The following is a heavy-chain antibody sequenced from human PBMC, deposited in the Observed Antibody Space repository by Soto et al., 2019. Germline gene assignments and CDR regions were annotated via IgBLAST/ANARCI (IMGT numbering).Heavy chain of an antibody. CDR1: DGPIIDYY. Sequence: SETQSLTSTVSDGPIIDYYWSWIRRPAGKGLEWIGRLTTSGITDYNPSLKSRVTMSLDTSKNQVSLKLRSVTAADTAVYYCARPPPIAVAGAGWFDPWGQGTLVTVSS. D-gene: IGHD6-19*01. CDR2: LTTSGIT. V-gene: IGHV4-4*07. CDR3: ARPPPIAVAGAGWFDP. J-gene: IGHJ5*02.